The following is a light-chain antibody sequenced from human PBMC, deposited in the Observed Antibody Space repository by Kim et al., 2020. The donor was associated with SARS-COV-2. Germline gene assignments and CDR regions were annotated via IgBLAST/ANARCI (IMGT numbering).Light chain of an antibody. V-gene: IGKV2-28*01. J-gene: IGKJ2*01. Sequence: EIVVAQAPLSLPVTPGEPASISCRSSQSLLGSDGYSYLDWYLQKPGRSPQLLIYLGSNRAPGVPDRFSGSGSGTDFTLKISRVEAEDVGDYYCMQSLQTPYIFGQGTKLEI. CDR1: QSLLGSDGYSY. CDR2: LGS. CDR3: MQSLQTPYI.